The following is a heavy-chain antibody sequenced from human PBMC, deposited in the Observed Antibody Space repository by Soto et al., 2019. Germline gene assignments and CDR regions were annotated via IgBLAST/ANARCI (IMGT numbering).Heavy chain of an antibody. CDR1: GGTFSSYT. CDR3: ARGDCSGGSCYLSWFDP. Sequence: ASVKVSCKASGGTFSSYTISWVRQAPGQGLEWMGRIIPILGIANYAQKFQGRVTITADKSTSTAYMELSSLRSEDTAVYYCARGDCSGGSCYLSWFDPWGQGTLVTVSS. CDR2: IIPILGIA. V-gene: IGHV1-69*02. J-gene: IGHJ5*02. D-gene: IGHD2-15*01.